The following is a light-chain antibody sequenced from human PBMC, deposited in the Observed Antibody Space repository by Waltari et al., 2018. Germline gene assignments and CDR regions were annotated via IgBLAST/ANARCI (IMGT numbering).Light chain of an antibody. J-gene: IGKJ2*01. V-gene: IGKV3-11*01. Sequence: EIVLTQSPATLSLSPGETATLSCRASQSSRTYLGWYQQKPGQAPRLLLFDASSRATGIPARFRGTGSGTDFTLTVSDLEPEDFGIYYCQQRSIWPYTFGQGTRLEIK. CDR2: DAS. CDR3: QQRSIWPYT. CDR1: QSSRTY.